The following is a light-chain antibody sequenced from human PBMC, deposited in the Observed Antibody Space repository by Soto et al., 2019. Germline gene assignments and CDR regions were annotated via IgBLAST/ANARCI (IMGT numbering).Light chain of an antibody. CDR3: AAWDDSLNDVV. CDR2: RSD. CDR1: SSNIESNT. Sequence: QSVLTQPPSASGTPGQRVTISCSGSSSNIESNTVNWFQQLPGTSPKLLIYRSDQRPSGVPDRFSGSKSGTSASLAISGLQSEDEADYYCAAWDDSLNDVVFGGGTKLTVL. V-gene: IGLV1-44*01. J-gene: IGLJ2*01.